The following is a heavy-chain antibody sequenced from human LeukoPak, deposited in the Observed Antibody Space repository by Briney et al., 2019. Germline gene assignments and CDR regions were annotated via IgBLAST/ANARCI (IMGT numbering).Heavy chain of an antibody. V-gene: IGHV1-69*06. CDR1: GGTFSSYA. D-gene: IGHD5-24*01. J-gene: IGHJ4*02. CDR3: ARGGWLHVGY. Sequence: SVKVSCKASGGTFSSYAISWVRQAPGQRLEWMGGIVPIFGAANYSQKFQGRVTITADKSTSTAYMELSSLRSEDTAVYYCARGGWLHVGYWGQGTLVTVSS. CDR2: IVPIFGAA.